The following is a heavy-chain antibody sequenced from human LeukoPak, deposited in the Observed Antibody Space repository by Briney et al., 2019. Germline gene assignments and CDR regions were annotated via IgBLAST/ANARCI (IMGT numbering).Heavy chain of an antibody. V-gene: IGHV4-4*02. D-gene: IGHD6-19*01. Sequence: SETLSLTCGVSGGSISSNNWWSWVRQSPGKGLEWIGEIYHSGSTNYNPSLKSRVTISVDKSKNHFSLKLSSVTAADTAVYFCARNWGSGGSYIFDYWGQGTLVTVSS. CDR2: IYHSGST. CDR3: ARNWGSGGSYIFDY. CDR1: GGSISSNNW. J-gene: IGHJ4*02.